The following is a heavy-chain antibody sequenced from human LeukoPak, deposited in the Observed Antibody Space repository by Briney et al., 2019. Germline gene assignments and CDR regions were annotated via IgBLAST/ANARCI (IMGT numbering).Heavy chain of an antibody. CDR3: AKDLYSSSWYIRFDY. D-gene: IGHD6-13*01. Sequence: PGGSLRLSCAASGFTFSSYAMSWVRQAPGKGLEWVSAISGSGGSTYYADSVKGRFTISRDNSKNTLYLQMNSLRAEDTAVYYCAKDLYSSSWYIRFDYWGQGTLVTVSS. CDR2: ISGSGGST. J-gene: IGHJ4*02. CDR1: GFTFSSYA. V-gene: IGHV3-23*01.